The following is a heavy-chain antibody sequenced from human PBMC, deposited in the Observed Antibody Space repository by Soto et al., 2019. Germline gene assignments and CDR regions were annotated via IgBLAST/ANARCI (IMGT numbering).Heavy chain of an antibody. CDR2: IWSDESDK. V-gene: IGHV3-33*03. CDR3: AIDHFGAVDYYYYGMDV. D-gene: IGHD3-10*01. Sequence: QVQLVESGGGVVQPGRSLRLSCAASGFSFSYYGMHWVRQAPGKGLEWVAVIWSDESDKDYADSVRGRFTISRDDSKNTMYLQMNSLRAKDTAVYYSAIDHFGAVDYYYYGMDVWGQGTTVTVSS. CDR1: GFSFSYYG. J-gene: IGHJ6*02.